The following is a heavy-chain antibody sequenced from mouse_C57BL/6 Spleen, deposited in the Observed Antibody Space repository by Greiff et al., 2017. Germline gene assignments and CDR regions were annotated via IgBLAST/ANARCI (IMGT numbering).Heavy chain of an antibody. Sequence: QVQLQQPGAELVKPGASVKLSCKASGYTFTSYWMHWVKQRPGQGLEWIGMIHPNSGSTNYNEKFKSKATLTVDKSSSTAYMQLSSLTSEDSAVYYCARGEREPFTYWYFDVWGTGTTVTVSS. V-gene: IGHV1-64*01. J-gene: IGHJ1*03. CDR1: GYTFTSYW. CDR2: IHPNSGST. CDR3: ARGEREPFTYWYFDV.